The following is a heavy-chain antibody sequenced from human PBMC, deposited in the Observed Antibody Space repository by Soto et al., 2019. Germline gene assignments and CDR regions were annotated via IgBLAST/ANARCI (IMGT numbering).Heavy chain of an antibody. D-gene: IGHD6-19*01. CDR2: IYSAGST. CDR1: VTVTSNY. Sequence: EVQLVESGGGLVQPGGSLRLSCAASVTVTSNYMTWVRQAPGKGLEWVSVIYSAGSTYYADSVKGRFTISRDNSRNTLYLQMNGLRAEDTAVYYCARATVAVAGNDYWGQGTLVTVSS. J-gene: IGHJ4*02. V-gene: IGHV3-66*01. CDR3: ARATVAVAGNDY.